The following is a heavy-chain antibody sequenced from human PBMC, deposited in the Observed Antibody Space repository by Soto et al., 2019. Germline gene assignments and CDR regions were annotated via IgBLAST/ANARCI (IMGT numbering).Heavy chain of an antibody. J-gene: IGHJ4*02. D-gene: IGHD3-10*01. CDR2: IYYSGST. Sequence: SETLSLTCTVSGGSISSSSYYWGWIRQPPGKGPEWIGSIYYSGSTYYNPSLKSRVTISVDTSKNQFSLKLSSVTAADTAVYYCARSRNDGSGSYYSFYFDYWGQGTLVTVSS. V-gene: IGHV4-39*07. CDR1: GGSISSSSYY. CDR3: ARSRNDGSGSYYSFYFDY.